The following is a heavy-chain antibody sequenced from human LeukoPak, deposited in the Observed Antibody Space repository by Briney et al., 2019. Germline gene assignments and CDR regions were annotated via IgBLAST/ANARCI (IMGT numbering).Heavy chain of an antibody. CDR3: ASTTVTGNWFDP. CDR2: IYYSGST. V-gene: IGHV4-39*01. Sequence: SETLSLTCTVSGGSIRSSSYYWGWIRQPPGKGLEWIGSIYYSGSTYYNPSLKSRVTISVDTSKNQFSLKLSSVTAADTAVYYCASTTVTGNWFDPWGQGTLVTVSS. J-gene: IGHJ5*02. D-gene: IGHD4-17*01. CDR1: GGSIRSSSYY.